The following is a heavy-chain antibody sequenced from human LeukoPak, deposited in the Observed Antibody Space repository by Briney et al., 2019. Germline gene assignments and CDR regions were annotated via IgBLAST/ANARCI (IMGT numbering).Heavy chain of an antibody. CDR3: AGSRWLVTPFDY. D-gene: IGHD6-19*01. CDR2: IWYDGSNK. J-gene: IGHJ4*02. CDR1: GFTFSSYG. Sequence: PGGSLRLSCAASGFTFSSYGMHWVRQAPGKGLEWVAVIWYDGSNKYYADSVKGRFTISRDNSKNTLYLQMNSLRAEDTAVYYCAGSRWLVTPFDYWGQGTLVTVSS. V-gene: IGHV3-33*01.